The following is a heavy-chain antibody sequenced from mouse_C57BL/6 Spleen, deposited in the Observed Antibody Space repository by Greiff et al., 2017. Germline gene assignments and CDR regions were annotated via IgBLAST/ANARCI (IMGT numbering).Heavy chain of an antibody. J-gene: IGHJ2*01. V-gene: IGHV1-5*01. CDR1: GYTFTSYW. CDR3: TRSNQGFDY. D-gene: IGHD6-1*01. Sequence: EVQLQQSGTVLARPGASVKMSCKTSGYTFTSYWMHWVKQRPGQGLEWIGAIYPGNSDTSYNQKFKGKATLTAVTSASTAYMELSSLTNEDSAFYYCTRSNQGFDYWGQGTTLTGSS. CDR2: IYPGNSDT.